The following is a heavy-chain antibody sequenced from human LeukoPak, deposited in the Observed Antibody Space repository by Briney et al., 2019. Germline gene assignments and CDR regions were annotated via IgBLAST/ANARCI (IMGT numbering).Heavy chain of an antibody. Sequence: PGGSLRLSCAVSGFTFSNYAMTWLRQAPGKGRVGGSSIGGSGYSTYDADSVRGRFSISRDNSKNTLYLQMNSLRADDTAVYYCARILTYQPLLAPSYYYMDVWGKGTTVTVSS. D-gene: IGHD2-2*01. V-gene: IGHV3-23*01. CDR3: ARILTYQPLLAPSYYYMDV. CDR2: IGGSGYST. CDR1: GFTFSNYA. J-gene: IGHJ6*03.